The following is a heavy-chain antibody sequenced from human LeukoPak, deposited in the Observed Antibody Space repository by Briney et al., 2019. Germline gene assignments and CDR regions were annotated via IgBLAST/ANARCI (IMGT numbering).Heavy chain of an antibody. J-gene: IGHJ4*02. CDR2: ISGSGGST. CDR3: AEVTYDFWSGYIDY. V-gene: IGHV3-23*01. D-gene: IGHD3-3*01. CDR1: GFTFSSYA. Sequence: GGSLRLSCAASGFTFSSYAMSWVRQAPGKGLEWVSAISGSGGSTYYADSVKGRFTISRDNSKNTLYLQMNSLRAEDTAVYYCAEVTYDFWSGYIDYWGQGTLVTVSS.